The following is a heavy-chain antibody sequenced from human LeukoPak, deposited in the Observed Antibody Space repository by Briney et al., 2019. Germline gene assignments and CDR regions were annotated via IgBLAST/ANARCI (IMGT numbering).Heavy chain of an antibody. Sequence: SVKVSCKASGYTFTSYAITWVRQAPGQGLEWMGGIIPMFGPANYAQKFQGRVTITADESTSTAYMELSSLRSEDTAVYYCARGDREYYYYYYMDVWGKGTTVTISS. CDR1: GYTFTSYA. CDR2: IIPMFGPA. CDR3: ARGDREYYYYYYMDV. V-gene: IGHV1-69*13. J-gene: IGHJ6*03.